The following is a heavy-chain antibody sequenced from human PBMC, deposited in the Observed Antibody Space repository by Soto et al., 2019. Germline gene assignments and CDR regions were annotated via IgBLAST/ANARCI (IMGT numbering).Heavy chain of an antibody. V-gene: IGHV1-69*13. Sequence: SVKVSCKASGGTFSSYAISWVRQAPGQGLEWMGGIIPIFGTANYAQKFQGRVTIAADESTSTAYIELSSLRSEDTAVYYCARDPRKRLSFYYGMDVWGQGTTVTVSS. CDR1: GGTFSSYA. CDR2: IIPIFGTA. D-gene: IGHD1-1*01. J-gene: IGHJ6*02. CDR3: ARDPRKRLSFYYGMDV.